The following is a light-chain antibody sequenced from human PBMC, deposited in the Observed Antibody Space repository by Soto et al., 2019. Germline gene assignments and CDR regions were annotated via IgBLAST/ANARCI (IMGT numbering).Light chain of an antibody. CDR1: QSVSSSY. V-gene: IGKV3-20*01. CDR2: GAS. Sequence: EIVLTQSPGTLSLSPGDRATLSCRASQSVSSSYLAWYQQKPGQAPGLLIYGASSRATGNPDRFSGSGSGTDFTLTISRLEPEDFAVYYCQQYGRSPWTFGQGTKVEVK. J-gene: IGKJ1*01. CDR3: QQYGRSPWT.